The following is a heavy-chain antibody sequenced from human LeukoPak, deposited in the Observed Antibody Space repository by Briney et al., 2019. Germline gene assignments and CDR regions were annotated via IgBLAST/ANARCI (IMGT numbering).Heavy chain of an antibody. D-gene: IGHD6-13*01. V-gene: IGHV3-48*01. Sequence: TGGSLRLSCAASGFTFSSYSMNWVRQAPGKGQEWVSYISSSSSTIYYADSVKGRFTISRDNANNSLCLQMNSLRAEDTAGYYCARDLRSDSNWYPYFAYWGQGTLATVSS. CDR3: ARDLRSDSNWYPYFAY. CDR1: GFTFSSYS. CDR2: ISSSSSTI. J-gene: IGHJ4*02.